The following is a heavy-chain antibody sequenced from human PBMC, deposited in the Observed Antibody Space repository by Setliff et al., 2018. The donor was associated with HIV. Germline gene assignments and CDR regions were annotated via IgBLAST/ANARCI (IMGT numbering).Heavy chain of an antibody. CDR1: GGSFSAYH. V-gene: IGHV4-34*01. Sequence: SETLSLTCAVYGGSFSAYHWSWIRQTPGKGLEWLGEINHSGSTAYNLALESRVSMSIDTSKNQFSLKLTSVTAADTAVYYCARVISSWSAYYIDYWGQGTLVTVSS. J-gene: IGHJ4*02. CDR2: INHSGST. D-gene: IGHD3-3*01. CDR3: ARVISSWSAYYIDY.